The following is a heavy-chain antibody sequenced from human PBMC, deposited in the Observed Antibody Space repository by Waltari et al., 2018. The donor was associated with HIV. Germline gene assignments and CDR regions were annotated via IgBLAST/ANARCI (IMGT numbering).Heavy chain of an antibody. CDR2: IFGGGVVS. CDR1: GFTFSNYP. CDR3: AKENGGNWDAFDI. V-gene: IGHV3-23*01. Sequence: EVQLLESGGGLVQAGGSLRLSCAASGFTFSNYPMTWVRQAPGKGLEYVSAIFGGGVVSYYADSVKGRFTVSRDNSKNTLYLQMNSLRAEDTAIYYCAKENGGNWDAFDIWGQGTMVTVSS. J-gene: IGHJ3*02. D-gene: IGHD2-15*01.